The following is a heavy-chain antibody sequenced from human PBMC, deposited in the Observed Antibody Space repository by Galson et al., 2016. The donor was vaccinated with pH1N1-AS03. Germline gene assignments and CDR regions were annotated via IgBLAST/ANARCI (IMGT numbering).Heavy chain of an antibody. CDR1: GFAFSDYF. CDR2: MSGSAITI. J-gene: IGHJ3*01. D-gene: IGHD4-23*01. V-gene: IGHV3-11*01. CDR3: ARLRWSNLGAAFDL. Sequence: SLRLSCAASGFAFSDYFMSWIRQAPGKGLEWVSSMSGSAITIYYTDSVKGRFTISRDNPKNSLFLQMNNLRGEDTAVYYCARLRWSNLGAAFDLWGQWTMVTVSS.